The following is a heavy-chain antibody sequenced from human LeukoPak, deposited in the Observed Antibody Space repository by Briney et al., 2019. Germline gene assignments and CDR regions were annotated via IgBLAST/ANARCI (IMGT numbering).Heavy chain of an antibody. CDR1: GYTFSSYD. CDR3: ARLPKYSRPLDY. V-gene: IGHV1-8*02. D-gene: IGHD6-6*01. J-gene: IGHJ4*02. CDR2: MNPNSGST. Sequence: GASVKISCKASGYTFSSYDLNWVRQATGHGLERMGWMNPNSGSTAYAQKFQGRVTMSRDTSISTAYMELSSLRTEDTAVYYCARLPKYSRPLDYWGQGTLVTVSS.